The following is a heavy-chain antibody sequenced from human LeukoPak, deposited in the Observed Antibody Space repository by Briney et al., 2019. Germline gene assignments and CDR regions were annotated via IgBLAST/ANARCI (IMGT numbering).Heavy chain of an antibody. Sequence: SGGSLRLSCAASGFTFSSYSMNWVRQAPGKGLEWVSSISSSSSYIYYADSVKGRFTISRDNAKNSLYLQMNSLRAVDTAVYYCARDPPQTWQWPDFDYWGQGTLVTVSS. V-gene: IGHV3-21*01. CDR2: ISSSSSYI. D-gene: IGHD6-19*01. CDR3: ARDPPQTWQWPDFDY. J-gene: IGHJ4*02. CDR1: GFTFSSYS.